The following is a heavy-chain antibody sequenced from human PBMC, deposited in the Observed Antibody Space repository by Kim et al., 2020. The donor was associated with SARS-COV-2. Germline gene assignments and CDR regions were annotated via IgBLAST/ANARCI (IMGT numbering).Heavy chain of an antibody. D-gene: IGHD6-13*01. V-gene: IGHV7-4-1*02. J-gene: IGHJ4*02. Sequence: YAQGFTGRFVFSLDTSVSTAYLQISSLKAEDTAVYYCARGAGYSSSWYGYWGQGTLVTVSS. CDR3: ARGAGYSSSWYGY.